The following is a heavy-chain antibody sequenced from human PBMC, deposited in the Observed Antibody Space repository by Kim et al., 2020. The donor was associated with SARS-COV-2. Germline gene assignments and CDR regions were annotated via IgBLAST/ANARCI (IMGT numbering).Heavy chain of an antibody. V-gene: IGHV3-74*01. Sequence: SYADSVKGRFTISRDNANNTLYLHMNSLRVEDTAVYYCARLTSGYSTSDYWGQGTLVTVSS. CDR3: ARLTSGYSTSDY. J-gene: IGHJ4*02. D-gene: IGHD3-3*01.